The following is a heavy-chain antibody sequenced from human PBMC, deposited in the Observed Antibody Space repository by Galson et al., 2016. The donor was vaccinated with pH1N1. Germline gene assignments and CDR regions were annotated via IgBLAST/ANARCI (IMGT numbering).Heavy chain of an antibody. CDR3: ARAYYDPLTRFSGAFDY. Sequence: SLRLSCAVSGFTFDSHEMNWVRQAPGKGLEWVASISSGGNTMFYADSVKGRFIISRDNAKNLLYLQMNSLRVEDTAVYYCARAYYDPLTRFSGAFDYWGQGTLVTVSS. V-gene: IGHV3-48*03. CDR1: GFTFDSHE. D-gene: IGHD3-9*01. J-gene: IGHJ4*02. CDR2: ISSGGNTM.